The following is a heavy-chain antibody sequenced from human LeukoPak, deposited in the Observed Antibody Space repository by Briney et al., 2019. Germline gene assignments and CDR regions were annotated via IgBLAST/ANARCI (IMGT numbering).Heavy chain of an antibody. CDR2: IWYDGSNK. D-gene: IGHD3-22*01. CDR3: AREVSSGYSSYYFDY. CDR1: GFTFSSYG. V-gene: IGHV3-33*01. J-gene: IGHJ4*02. Sequence: GRSLRLSCAASGFTFSSYGMHWVRQAPGKGLEWVAVIWYDGSNKYYADSEKGRFTISRDNSKNTLYLQMNSLRAEDTAVYYCAREVSSGYSSYYFDYWGQGTLVTVSS.